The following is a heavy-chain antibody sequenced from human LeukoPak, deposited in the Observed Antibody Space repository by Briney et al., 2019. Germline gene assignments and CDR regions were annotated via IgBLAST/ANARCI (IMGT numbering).Heavy chain of an antibody. Sequence: SETLSLTCTVPGGSISSYYWGWIRQPPGKGLEWIGSINYSGITYYNPSLKSRVTISIDTSNNQFSLTLSSVTAADTAFYYCARDPKSAVAADWFDPWGQGTLVTVSS. CDR1: GGSISSYY. D-gene: IGHD6-19*01. V-gene: IGHV4-39*07. CDR2: INYSGIT. CDR3: ARDPKSAVAADWFDP. J-gene: IGHJ5*01.